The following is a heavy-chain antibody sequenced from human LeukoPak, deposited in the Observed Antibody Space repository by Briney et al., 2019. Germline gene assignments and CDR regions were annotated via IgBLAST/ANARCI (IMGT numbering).Heavy chain of an antibody. V-gene: IGHV4-4*07. J-gene: IGHJ4*02. CDR1: GGSISSYF. CDR3: ARGHLTGRGYFDY. Sequence: SETLSLTCTVSGGSISSYFWSWVRQPAGKGLEWIGRIYSTGRSDYNPSLESRITMSVDTSKKQFSLKLNSVTAADTAVYYCARGHLTGRGYFDYWGQGTLVTVSS. D-gene: IGHD1-20*01. CDR2: IYSTGRS.